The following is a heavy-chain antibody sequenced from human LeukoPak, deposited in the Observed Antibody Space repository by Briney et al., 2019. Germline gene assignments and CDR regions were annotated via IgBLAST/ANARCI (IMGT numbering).Heavy chain of an antibody. J-gene: IGHJ4*02. V-gene: IGHV4-59*01. Sequence: SQTLSLTCTVSGGSISSYYWSWIRQPPGKGLEWIGYIYYSGSTNYNPSLKSRVTISVDTFKNQFSLKLSSVTAADTAVYYCARGEYYFDYWGQGTLVTVSS. D-gene: IGHD2/OR15-2a*01. CDR3: ARGEYYFDY. CDR1: GGSISSYY. CDR2: IYYSGST.